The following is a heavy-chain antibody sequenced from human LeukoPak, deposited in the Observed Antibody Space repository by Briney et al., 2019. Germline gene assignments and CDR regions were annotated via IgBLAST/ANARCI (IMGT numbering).Heavy chain of an antibody. J-gene: IGHJ4*02. Sequence: GGSLRLSCAASRFTFSSYAMSWVRQASGKGLEWVSAISGNGGSTYYADSVKGRFTISRDNSKNTLYLQMNSLRVEDTAVYYCAAGDILTGSGSYFDFWGQGTLVTVSS. CDR3: AAGDILTGSGSYFDF. CDR2: ISGNGGST. CDR1: RFTFSSYA. D-gene: IGHD3-9*01. V-gene: IGHV3-23*01.